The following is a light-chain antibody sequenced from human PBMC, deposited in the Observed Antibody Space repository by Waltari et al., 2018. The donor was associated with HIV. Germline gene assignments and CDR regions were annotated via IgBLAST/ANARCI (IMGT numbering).Light chain of an antibody. Sequence: EIVLTQSPATLSLSPGERATLSCRASQSVSRYLAWYQQKPGQAPRLLIYDSTHRATGIPARFSGSGSTTDFTLTISSLEPEDFGVYYCQQRHNWPPLTFGGGTKVEIK. CDR1: QSVSRY. J-gene: IGKJ4*01. V-gene: IGKV3-11*01. CDR2: DST. CDR3: QQRHNWPPLT.